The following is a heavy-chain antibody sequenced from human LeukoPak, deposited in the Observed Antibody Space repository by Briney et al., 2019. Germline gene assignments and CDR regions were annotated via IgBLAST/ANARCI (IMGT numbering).Heavy chain of an antibody. J-gene: IGHJ4*02. Sequence: PGGSLRLSCAASGFTFSSYWMSWVRQAPGKGREWVANIKQDGSEKYYVDSVKGRFTISRDNAKNSLYLQMNSLRAEDTAVYYCARARARYGIVGATLDYWGQGTLVTVSS. CDR1: GFTFSSYW. D-gene: IGHD1-26*01. CDR3: ARARARYGIVGATLDY. V-gene: IGHV3-7*01. CDR2: IKQDGSEK.